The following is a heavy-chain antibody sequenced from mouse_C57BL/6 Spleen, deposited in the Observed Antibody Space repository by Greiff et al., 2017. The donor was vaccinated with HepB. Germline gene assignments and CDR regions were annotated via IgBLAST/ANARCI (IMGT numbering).Heavy chain of an antibody. V-gene: IGHV1-64*01. D-gene: IGHD2-2*01. Sequence: QVQLQQPGAELVKPGASVKLSCKASGYTFTSYWMHWVKQRPGQGLEWIGMIHPNSGSTNYNEKFKGKATLTVDKSSSTAYMQPSSLTSEDSAVYYCARYYGYDGGLAAYWGQGTLVTVSA. J-gene: IGHJ3*01. CDR1: GYTFTSYW. CDR3: ARYYGYDGGLAAY. CDR2: IHPNSGST.